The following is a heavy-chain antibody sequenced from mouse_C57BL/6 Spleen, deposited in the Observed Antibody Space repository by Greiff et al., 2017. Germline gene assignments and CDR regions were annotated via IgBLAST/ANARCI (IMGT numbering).Heavy chain of an antibody. J-gene: IGHJ1*03. CDR1: GYSFTGSY. CDR2: INPSTGGT. CDR3: ARRIWYYYGSSYVGYFDV. D-gene: IGHD1-1*01. Sequence: VQLKPSGPELVKPGASVKISCKASGYSFTGSYMNWVKQSPETSLAWIGEINPSTGGTTYNQKFKAKATLTVDKSSSTAYMQLKSLTSEDSAVYYCARRIWYYYGSSYVGYFDVWGTGTTGTVSS. V-gene: IGHV1-42*01.